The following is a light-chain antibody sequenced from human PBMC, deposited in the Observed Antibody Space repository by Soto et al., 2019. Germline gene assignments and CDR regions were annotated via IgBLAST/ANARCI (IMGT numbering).Light chain of an antibody. J-gene: IGLJ2*01. Sequence: QSVLTQPPSASGTPGQRVTISCSGSSSNLASYAVNWYQQLPGTAPTLLIYRNNQLPSGVPDRFSGAKSGASASLAISGLQSEDEADYFCEALDDSLNGVVFGGGTKVTVL. CDR3: EALDDSLNGVV. CDR2: RNN. CDR1: SSNLASYA. V-gene: IGLV1-44*01.